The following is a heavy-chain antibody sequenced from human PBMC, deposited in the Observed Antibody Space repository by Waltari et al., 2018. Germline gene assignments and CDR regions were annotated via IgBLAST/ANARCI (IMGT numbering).Heavy chain of an antibody. CDR1: GGTFSSYA. D-gene: IGHD3-3*01. CDR2: IIPIFGKA. V-gene: IGHV1-69*05. CDR3: ARLHYDFWSGRYNWFDP. Sequence: QVQLVQSGAEVKKPGSSVKVSCKASGGTFSSYAISWVRQAPGQGLEWMGGIIPIFGKANYAQKFQGRVTITTDESTSTAYMELSSLRSEDTAVYYCARLHYDFWSGRYNWFDPWGQGTLVTVSS. J-gene: IGHJ5*02.